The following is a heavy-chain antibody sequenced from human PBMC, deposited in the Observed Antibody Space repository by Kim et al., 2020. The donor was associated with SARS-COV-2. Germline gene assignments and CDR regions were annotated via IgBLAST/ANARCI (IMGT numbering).Heavy chain of an antibody. CDR2: MSFDGFSK. Sequence: GGSLRLSCVTSGSYIIHWVRQAPGKGLEWVAAMSFDGFSKYFVDSVKGRFTISRDDSKNTVYLELNSLRDEDSAVYYCATEWGTSGRCGYFDSWGQGTLVTVSS. J-gene: IGHJ4*02. CDR1: GSYI. V-gene: IGHV3-30-3*01. D-gene: IGHD2-15*01. CDR3: ATEWGTSGRCGYFDS.